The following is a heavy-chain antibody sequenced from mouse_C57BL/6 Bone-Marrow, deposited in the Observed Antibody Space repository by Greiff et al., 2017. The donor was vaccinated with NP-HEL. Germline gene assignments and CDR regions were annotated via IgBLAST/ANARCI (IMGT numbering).Heavy chain of an antibody. CDR2: IDPKNGDT. CDR3: TTDTTVVAGSDY. V-gene: IGHV14-4*01. Sequence: VQLKESGAELVRPGASVKLSCTASGFNIKDDYMHWVKQRPEQGLEWIGWIDPKNGDTEYASKFQGKATITADTSSNTAYLQLSSLTSEDTAVYYCTTDTTVVAGSDYWGQGTTLTVSS. J-gene: IGHJ2*01. CDR1: GFNIKDDY. D-gene: IGHD1-1*01.